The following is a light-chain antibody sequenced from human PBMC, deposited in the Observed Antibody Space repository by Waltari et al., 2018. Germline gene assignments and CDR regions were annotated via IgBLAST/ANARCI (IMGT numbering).Light chain of an antibody. CDR3: QQYHTYPWT. V-gene: IGKV1-8*01. CDR1: PGVSTY. Sequence: AIRMTQSPASPPASTGDRVTISCRAGPGVSTYLAWYQQKPGKAPSLLIYASSTLESGVPSKFSGSGSGTDFTLTISCLQSEDFATYYCQQYHTYPWTFGQGTKVEI. CDR2: ASS. J-gene: IGKJ1*01.